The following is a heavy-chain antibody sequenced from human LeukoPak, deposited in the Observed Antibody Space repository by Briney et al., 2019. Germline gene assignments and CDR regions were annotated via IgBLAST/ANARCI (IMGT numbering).Heavy chain of an antibody. J-gene: IGHJ5*02. D-gene: IGHD2-15*01. CDR2: ISSSSSYI. Sequence: GGSLRLSCAASGFTFSSYSMNWVRQAPGKGLEWVSSISSSSSYIYYADSVKGRFTISRDNAKNSLYLQMNSLRAEDTAVYYCARDSVDCSGGSCCSGNEKPNINWFAPWGQGTLVTVSS. CDR3: ARDSVDCSGGSCCSGNEKPNINWFAP. V-gene: IGHV3-21*01. CDR1: GFTFSSYS.